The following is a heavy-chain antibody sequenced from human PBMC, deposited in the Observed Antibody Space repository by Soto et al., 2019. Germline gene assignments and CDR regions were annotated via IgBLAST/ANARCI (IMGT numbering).Heavy chain of an antibody. J-gene: IGHJ6*02. CDR1: GFTFSSYG. Sequence: QVHLVESGGGVVQPGRSLRLSCAASGFTFSSYGMHWVRQAPGKGLEWMAVTSYDGGNKYYADAVKGRFTISRDNSKNTLYPQMNSLRAEDTAVYYCAKDVAKPGRYYYYGMDVWGQGTTVTVSS. CDR3: AKDVAKPGRYYYYGMDV. V-gene: IGHV3-30*18. CDR2: TSYDGGNK.